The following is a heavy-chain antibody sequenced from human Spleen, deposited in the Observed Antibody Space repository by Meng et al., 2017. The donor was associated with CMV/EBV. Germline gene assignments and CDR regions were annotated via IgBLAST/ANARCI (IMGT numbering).Heavy chain of an antibody. J-gene: IGHJ4*02. V-gene: IGHV1-18*01. CDR1: GYTFTSHG. Sequence: ARVRKPASAAKVSSQASGYTFTSHGISCVRQAPGQGLEVMGWISTYHGNTNEPQKRQGRATMTTDTSTGTAYMEQRSLRSDDTAVYFCARDPQHYDYVWGPPLYFWGQGTLVTVSS. CDR2: ISTYHGNT. CDR3: ARDPQHYDYVWGPPLYF. D-gene: IGHD3-16*01.